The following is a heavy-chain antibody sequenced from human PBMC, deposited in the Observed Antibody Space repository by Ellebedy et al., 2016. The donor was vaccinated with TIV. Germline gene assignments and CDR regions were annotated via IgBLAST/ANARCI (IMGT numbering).Heavy chain of an antibody. CDR3: ARAANYYDSFGAHRKYYGMDV. Sequence: MPSETLSLTCTVSGGSIRRGDYYWSWFRQPPGKGLEWIGYIFYCGSTYYNLSLESRVTMSVDTSKNKFSLKLSSVTAADTAVYYCARAANYYDSFGAHRKYYGMDVWGQGTTVTVSS. CDR2: IFYCGST. J-gene: IGHJ6*02. CDR1: GGSIRRGDYY. D-gene: IGHD3-22*01. V-gene: IGHV4-30-4*01.